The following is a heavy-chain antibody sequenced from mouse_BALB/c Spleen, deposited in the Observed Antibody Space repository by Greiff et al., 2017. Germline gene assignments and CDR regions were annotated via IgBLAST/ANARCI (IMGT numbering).Heavy chain of an antibody. CDR1: GFTFSNYW. Sequence: EVQRVESGGGLVQPGGSMKLSCVASGFTFSNYWMNWVRQSPEKGLEWVAEIRLKSNNYATHYAESVKGRFTISRDDSKSSVYLQMNNLRAEDTGIYYCTRRIYYDYGFAYWGQGTLVTVSA. D-gene: IGHD2-4*01. CDR2: IRLKSNNYAT. J-gene: IGHJ3*01. V-gene: IGHV6-6*02. CDR3: TRRIYYDYGFAY.